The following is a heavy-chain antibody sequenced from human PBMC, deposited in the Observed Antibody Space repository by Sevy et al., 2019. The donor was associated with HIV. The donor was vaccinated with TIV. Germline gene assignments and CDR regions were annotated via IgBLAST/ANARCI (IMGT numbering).Heavy chain of an antibody. V-gene: IGHV3-48*02. CDR1: GFTFSSYS. CDR3: AREYSSGWHTPYYFDY. D-gene: IGHD6-19*01. J-gene: IGHJ4*02. Sequence: GGSLRLSCAASGFTFSSYSMNWVRQAPGKGLEWVSYISSSSSTIYYADSVKGRFTISRDNAKNSLYVQMNSLRDEDTAVYYCAREYSSGWHTPYYFDYWGQGTLVTVSS. CDR2: ISSSSSTI.